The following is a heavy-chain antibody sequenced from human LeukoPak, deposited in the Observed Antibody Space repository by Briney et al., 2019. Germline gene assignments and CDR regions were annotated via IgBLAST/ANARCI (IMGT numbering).Heavy chain of an antibody. J-gene: IGHJ4*02. Sequence: VASVKVSCKASGYTFTSYDIIWVRQAPGQGLEWMGWISAYNGNTDYAQKLQGRVTMTTDSSTSTVYMELRSLRSDDTAVYYCARSTVVTRYGGYWGQGTLVTVSS. D-gene: IGHD4-23*01. CDR3: ARSTVVTRYGGY. V-gene: IGHV1-18*01. CDR1: GYTFTSYD. CDR2: ISAYNGNT.